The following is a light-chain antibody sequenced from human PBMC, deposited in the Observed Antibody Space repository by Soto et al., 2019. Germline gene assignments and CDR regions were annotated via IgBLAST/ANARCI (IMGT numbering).Light chain of an antibody. CDR1: SSNIGSHT. V-gene: IGLV1-44*01. J-gene: IGLJ2*01. CDR2: SNN. CDR3: AAWDDSLNGVI. Sequence: QSVLTQPPSASGTPGQRITSSCSGSSSNIGSHTVNWHQQFPGTAPKLLIYSNNERPSGVPDRFSGSKSGSSASLAISGLQSGDEADYYCAAWDDSLNGVIFGGGTKLTVL.